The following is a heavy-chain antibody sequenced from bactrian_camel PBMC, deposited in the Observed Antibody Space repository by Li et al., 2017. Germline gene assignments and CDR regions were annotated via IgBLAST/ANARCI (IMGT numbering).Heavy chain of an antibody. D-gene: IGHD6*01. CDR1: GFDFSPAH. J-gene: IGHJ7*01. Sequence: VQLVESGGGLVQPGGSLSLSCVGSGFDFSPAHMNWVRQAPGKGLEWVSAVTEDGIPVYSSSVKGRATVSKDNAKNTLYFQLNSLTSEDTAMYYCVTHLRGYGDNLYPIHGMDYWGKGTQVTVS. V-gene: IGHV3S40*01. CDR2: VTEDGIP.